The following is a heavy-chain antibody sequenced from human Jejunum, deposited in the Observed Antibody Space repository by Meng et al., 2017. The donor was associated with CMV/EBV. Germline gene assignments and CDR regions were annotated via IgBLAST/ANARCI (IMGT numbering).Heavy chain of an antibody. CDR3: AYSYCSTGTCYSFYY. CDR2: IYGDDDK. D-gene: IGHD2-15*01. V-gene: IGHV2-5*02. Sequence: SAFSLTRSGGGVGWIRQPPGKALEWLALIYGDDDKRYSPSLNTRLTITKDTFKNQVVLRMTNMDPVDTATYYCAYSYCSTGTCYSFYYWGQGTLVTVSS. CDR1: AFSLTRSGGG. J-gene: IGHJ4*02.